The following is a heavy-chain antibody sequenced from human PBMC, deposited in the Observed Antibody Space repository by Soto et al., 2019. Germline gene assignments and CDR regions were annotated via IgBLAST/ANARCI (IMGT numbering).Heavy chain of an antibody. CDR1: GGSFSGYY. Sequence: SETLSLTCAVYGGSFSGYYWSWIRQPPGKGLEWIGEINHSGSTNYNPSLKSRVTISVDTSKNQFSLKLSSVTAADTAVYYCARRAEFGYDFWSGYSRYNWFDPWGHGTLVTVSS. J-gene: IGHJ5*02. CDR2: INHSGST. CDR3: ARRAEFGYDFWSGYSRYNWFDP. D-gene: IGHD3-3*01. V-gene: IGHV4-34*01.